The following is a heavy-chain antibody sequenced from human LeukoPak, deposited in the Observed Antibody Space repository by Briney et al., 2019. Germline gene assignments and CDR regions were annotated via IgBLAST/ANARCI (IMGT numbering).Heavy chain of an antibody. CDR1: GFTFSSYA. V-gene: IGHV3-30-3*01. Sequence: PGGSLRLSCAASGFTFSSYAMHWVRLAPGKGLEWVAVISYDGSNKYYADSVKGRFTISRDNSKNTLYLQMNSLRAEDTAVYYCARGPYGSGSPLLIDYWGQGTLVTVSS. D-gene: IGHD3-10*01. J-gene: IGHJ4*02. CDR3: ARGPYGSGSPLLIDY. CDR2: ISYDGSNK.